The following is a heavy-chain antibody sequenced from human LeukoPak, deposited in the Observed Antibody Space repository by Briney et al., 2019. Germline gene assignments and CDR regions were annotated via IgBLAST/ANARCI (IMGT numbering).Heavy chain of an antibody. CDR2: INYSGNT. V-gene: IGHV4-39*01. D-gene: IGHD1-26*01. Sequence: PSETLSLTCTVSGDSISSSSYYWGWIRQPPGKGLEWIGSINYSGNTYYNPPLKSRVIISVDTSKNQFSLKLTSVTAADMAVYYCARRLVVGNSGYYFDYWGQGTLVTVSS. CDR3: ARRLVVGNSGYYFDY. CDR1: GDSISSSSYY. J-gene: IGHJ4*02.